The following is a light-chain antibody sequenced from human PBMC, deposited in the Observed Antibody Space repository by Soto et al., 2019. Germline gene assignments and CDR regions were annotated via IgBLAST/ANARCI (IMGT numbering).Light chain of an antibody. CDR1: SSDVGGYNY. V-gene: IGLV2-8*01. J-gene: IGLJ3*02. Sequence: QSALTQPPSASGSPGQSVTISCTGTSSDVGGYNYVSWYQQHPGTAPKLIIYEVNKRPSGVPDRLSGSKSGNAASLTVSGLQTEDEADYYCSSYAGSNNPVVFGGGTKLTVL. CDR2: EVN. CDR3: SSYAGSNNPVV.